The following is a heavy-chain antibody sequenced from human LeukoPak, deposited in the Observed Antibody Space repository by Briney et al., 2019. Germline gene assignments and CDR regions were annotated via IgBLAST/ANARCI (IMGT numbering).Heavy chain of an antibody. D-gene: IGHD6-13*01. Sequence: ASVKVSCKASGYTFTGYYIHWVRQAPGQGLEWMGRINPNTGGTDYAQKFQGRVTMTRDTSITTAYMELSRLTSDDTAIYSCAHVPPSLTAAGHWLGPWGQGALVTVSS. J-gene: IGHJ5*02. CDR1: GYTFTGYY. V-gene: IGHV1-2*06. CDR3: AHVPPSLTAAGHWLGP. CDR2: INPNTGGT.